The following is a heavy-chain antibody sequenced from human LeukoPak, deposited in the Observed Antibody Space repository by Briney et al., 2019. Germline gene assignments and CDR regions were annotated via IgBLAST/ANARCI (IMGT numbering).Heavy chain of an antibody. CDR3: AKDLFLFFGDT. J-gene: IGHJ5*02. CDR1: GFTFTSYP. V-gene: IGHV3-23*01. Sequence: GGSLRISCAASGFTFTSYPMNWVRQAPGKGLEWVATIASDGFMAYYADSLKGRFVISRDNSQQTIYLQMNSLRADDTAVYYCAKDLFLFFGDTRGQGTLVTVSS. CDR2: IASDGFMA. D-gene: IGHD3/OR15-3a*01.